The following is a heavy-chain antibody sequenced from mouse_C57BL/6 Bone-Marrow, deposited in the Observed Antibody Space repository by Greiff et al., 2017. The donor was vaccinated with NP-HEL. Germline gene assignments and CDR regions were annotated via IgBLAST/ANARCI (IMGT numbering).Heavy chain of an antibody. CDR1: GYSITSGYY. Sequence: VQLKESGPGLVKPSQSLSLTCSVTGYSITSGYYWNWIRQFPGNKLEWMGYISYDGSNNYNPSLKNRISITRDTSKNQFFLKLNSVTTEDTATYYCARDGYDVLWFAYWGQGTLVTVSA. V-gene: IGHV3-6*01. D-gene: IGHD2-2*01. CDR2: ISYDGSN. CDR3: ARDGYDVLWFAY. J-gene: IGHJ3*01.